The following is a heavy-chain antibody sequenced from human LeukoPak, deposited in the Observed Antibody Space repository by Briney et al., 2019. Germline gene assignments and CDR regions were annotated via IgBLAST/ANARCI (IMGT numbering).Heavy chain of an antibody. CDR1: GYTFTSYD. CDR2: MNPNSGNT. Sequence: ASVKVSCKASGYTFTSYDINWVRQATGQGLEWMGWMNPNSGNTGYAQKFQGRVTMTRNTSISTAYMELSSLRSEDTAVYYCARYKGRTPRVYYGMDVWGQGTMVTVSS. V-gene: IGHV1-8*01. J-gene: IGHJ6*02. CDR3: ARYKGRTPRVYYGMDV. D-gene: IGHD3-10*01.